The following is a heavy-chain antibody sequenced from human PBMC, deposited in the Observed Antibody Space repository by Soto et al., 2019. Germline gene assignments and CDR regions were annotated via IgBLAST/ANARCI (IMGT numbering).Heavy chain of an antibody. V-gene: IGHV3-48*01. D-gene: IGHD3-10*01. CDR1: GITFSIYS. J-gene: IGHJ4*02. CDR3: AREKYDSGTYSFDY. CDR2: ISSSGNSI. Sequence: GGSLRLSCAASGITFSIYSMNWVRQAPGKGLEWVSYISSSGNSIYTDSVKGRFTISRDNAKNSLSLQMNSLRAEDTAVYYCAREKYDSGTYSFDYWGQGTLVTVSS.